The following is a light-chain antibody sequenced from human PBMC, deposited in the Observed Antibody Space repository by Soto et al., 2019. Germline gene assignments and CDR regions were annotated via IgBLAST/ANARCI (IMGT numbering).Light chain of an antibody. CDR3: QHYNSYSEA. V-gene: IGKV1-5*03. CDR2: KAS. J-gene: IGKJ1*01. Sequence: DIQMTQSPSTLSGSVGDRGTITCRASQTISSWLAWYQQKSGKAPKLLIYKASTLKSGVPSRFSGSGSGTEFTLTISRLQPDDFATYYCQHYNSYSEAVGQGTKVEL. CDR1: QTISSW.